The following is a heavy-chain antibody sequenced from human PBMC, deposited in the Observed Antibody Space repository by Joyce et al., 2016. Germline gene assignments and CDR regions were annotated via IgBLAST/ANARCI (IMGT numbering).Heavy chain of an antibody. CDR3: ARDREPIAVAGHYGMDV. CDR2: IWYDGSNK. D-gene: IGHD6-19*01. V-gene: IGHV3-33*01. CDR1: GFNLNNYG. J-gene: IGHJ6*02. Sequence: QVQLVESGGGVVQPGRSLRLSCVVSGFNLNNYGMHWVRQAPGKGLGLVARIWYDGSNKYYANSVKGRFTISRDFSENTVYLQMNSLRAEDTAVYYCARDREPIAVAGHYGMDVWGQGTTVTVSS.